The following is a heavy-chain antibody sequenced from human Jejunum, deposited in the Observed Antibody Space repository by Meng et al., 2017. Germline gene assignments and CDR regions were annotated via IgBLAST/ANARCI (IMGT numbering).Heavy chain of an antibody. V-gene: IGHV4-39*07. D-gene: IGHD6-13*01. CDR1: VGSISTAGYY. CDR3: ARDTAGFGP. J-gene: IGHJ5*02. Sequence: ESGPGLVKPSETLSLTCAVSVGSISTAGYYWGWIRQSPGKGLEWIGSIFYSGTTYYNPSLKSRVTISIDTSKNQFSLKMNSVTAADTAVYYCARDTAGFGPWGQGTLVTVSS. CDR2: IFYSGTT.